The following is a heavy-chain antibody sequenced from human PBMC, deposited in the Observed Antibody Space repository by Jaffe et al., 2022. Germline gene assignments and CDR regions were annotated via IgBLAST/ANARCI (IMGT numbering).Heavy chain of an antibody. CDR2: IYTSGST. V-gene: IGHV4-61*02. CDR3: ARDPAWFGETREDWFDP. Sequence: QVQLQESGPGLVKPSQTLSLTCTVSGGSISSGSYYWSWIRQPAGKGLEWIGRIYTSGSTNYNPSLKSRVTISVDTSKNQFSLKLSSVTAADTAVYYCARDPAWFGETREDWFDPWGQGTLVTVSS. D-gene: IGHD3-10*01. CDR1: GGSISSGSYY. J-gene: IGHJ5*02.